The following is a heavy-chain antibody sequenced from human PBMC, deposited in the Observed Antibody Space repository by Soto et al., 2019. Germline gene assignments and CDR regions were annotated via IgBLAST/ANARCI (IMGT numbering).Heavy chain of an antibody. CDR2: IYSNSST. CDR1: GFTLSSNY. Sequence: GGSLRLSCVFSGFTLSSNYMSWVRQAPGKGLEWVSIIYSNSSTYYADSVKGRFTISRDNSKNTLYLQMNSLRAEDTAVYYCARDPYYWGQGTLVTVSS. V-gene: IGHV3-66*01. CDR3: ARDPYY. J-gene: IGHJ4*02.